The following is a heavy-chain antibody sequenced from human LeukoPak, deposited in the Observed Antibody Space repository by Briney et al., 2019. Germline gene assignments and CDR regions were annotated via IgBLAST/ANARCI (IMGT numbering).Heavy chain of an antibody. J-gene: IGHJ6*03. Sequence: GASVKVSCKASGYTFTSYDINWVRQATGQGLEWMGGIIPIFGTANYAQKFQGRVTITTDESTSTAYMELSSLRSEDTAVYYCARGVGWEPGRGDYYYMDVWGKGTTVTVSS. CDR1: GYTFTSYD. D-gene: IGHD4-23*01. CDR2: IIPIFGTA. CDR3: ARGVGWEPGRGDYYYMDV. V-gene: IGHV1-69*05.